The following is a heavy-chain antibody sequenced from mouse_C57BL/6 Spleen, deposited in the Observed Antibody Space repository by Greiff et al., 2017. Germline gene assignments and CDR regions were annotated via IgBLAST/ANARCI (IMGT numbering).Heavy chain of an antibody. D-gene: IGHD2-1*01. CDR2: IDPETGGT. J-gene: IGHJ1*03. CDR3: TRGGFYGNLPYWYFDV. Sequence: QVQLKESGAELVRPGASVTLSCKASGYTFTDYEMHWVKQTPVHGLEWIGAIDPETGGTAYNQKFKGKAILTADKSSSTAYMELRSLTSEDSAVYYCTRGGFYGNLPYWYFDVWGTGTTVTVSS. V-gene: IGHV1-15*01. CDR1: GYTFTDYE.